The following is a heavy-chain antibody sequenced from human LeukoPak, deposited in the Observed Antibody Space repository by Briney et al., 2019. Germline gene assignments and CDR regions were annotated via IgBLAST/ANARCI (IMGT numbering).Heavy chain of an antibody. CDR3: ARVGGYCSSTSCYRSA. CDR1: GFTFSNAW. CDR2: ISSSSSTI. Sequence: GGSLRLSCAASGFTFSNAWMSWVRQAPGKGLEWVSYISSSSSTIYYADSVKGRFTISRDNAKNSLYLQMNSLRAEDTAVYYCARVGGYCSSTSCYRSAWGQGTLVTVSS. V-gene: IGHV3-48*01. J-gene: IGHJ4*02. D-gene: IGHD2-2*01.